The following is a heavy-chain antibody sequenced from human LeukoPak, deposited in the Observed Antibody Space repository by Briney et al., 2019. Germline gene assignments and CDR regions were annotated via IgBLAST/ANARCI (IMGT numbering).Heavy chain of an antibody. Sequence: GGSLRLSCAASGFTLSSYSMNWVRQAPGKGLDWVSSISSSHNNIYYADSVKGRFSISRDNAKNTLYLQMNSLRAEDTAVYYCAREVSGDNDFDYWGQGTLVTVSS. D-gene: IGHD7-27*01. J-gene: IGHJ4*02. CDR3: AREVSGDNDFDY. CDR1: GFTLSSYS. CDR2: ISSSHNNI. V-gene: IGHV3-21*01.